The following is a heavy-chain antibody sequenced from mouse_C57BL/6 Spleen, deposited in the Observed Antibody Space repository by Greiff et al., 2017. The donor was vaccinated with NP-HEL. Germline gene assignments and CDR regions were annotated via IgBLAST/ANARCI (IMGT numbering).Heavy chain of an antibody. CDR3: AKGDGSSFAY. V-gene: IGHV2-3*01. D-gene: IGHD1-1*01. CDR2: ICGDGST. J-gene: IGHJ3*01. Sequence: VKLMESGPGLVAPSQSLSISCTVSGFSFTSYGVSWVRQPPGKGLEWLGVICGDGSTNYHSDLISRLSISKDNSKGQVYLKLNSLQTDDTATYYCAKGDGSSFAYWGQGTLVTVSA. CDR1: GFSFTSYG.